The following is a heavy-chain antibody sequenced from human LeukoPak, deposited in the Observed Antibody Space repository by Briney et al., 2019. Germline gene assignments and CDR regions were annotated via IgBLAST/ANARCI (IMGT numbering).Heavy chain of an antibody. D-gene: IGHD2-2*01. V-gene: IGHV4-59*02. Sequence: PSETLSLTCTVSGGSVSSYYWSWIRRPPGRGLEWIAYLSHSGSSDSNPSLTSLVTTLVDTSKNQFSLKLTSVTAADTAVYYCARARYANAWYAFDIWGHGTMVTVSS. J-gene: IGHJ3*02. CDR2: LSHSGSS. CDR3: ARARYANAWYAFDI. CDR1: GGSVSSYY.